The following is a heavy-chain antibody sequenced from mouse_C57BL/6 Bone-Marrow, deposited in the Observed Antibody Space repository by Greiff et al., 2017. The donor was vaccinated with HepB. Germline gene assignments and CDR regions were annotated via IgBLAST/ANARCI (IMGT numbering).Heavy chain of an antibody. J-gene: IGHJ4*01. CDR1: GFTFTDYY. V-gene: IGHV7-3*01. D-gene: IGHD1-1*01. CDR3: ARSSSTVSPYAMDY. CDR2: IRNKANGYTT. Sequence: EVQRVESGGGLVQPGGSLSLSCAASGFTFTDYYMSWVRQPPGKALEWLGFIRNKANGYTTEYSASVKGRFTISRDNSQIILYLQMNALRAEDSATYYCARSSSTVSPYAMDYWGQGTSVTVSS.